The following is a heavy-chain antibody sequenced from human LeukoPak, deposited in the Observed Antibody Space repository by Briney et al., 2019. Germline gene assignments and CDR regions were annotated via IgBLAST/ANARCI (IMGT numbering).Heavy chain of an antibody. D-gene: IGHD6-13*01. V-gene: IGHV3-66*01. Sequence: GGPLRLSCAASGFTVSSNYMSWVRQAPGKGLEWVSVIYSGGSTYYADSVKGRFTISRDNSKNTLYLQMNSLRAEDTAVYYCARGQQNNWFDPWGQGTLVTVSS. CDR3: ARGQQNNWFDP. CDR1: GFTVSSNY. J-gene: IGHJ5*02. CDR2: IYSGGST.